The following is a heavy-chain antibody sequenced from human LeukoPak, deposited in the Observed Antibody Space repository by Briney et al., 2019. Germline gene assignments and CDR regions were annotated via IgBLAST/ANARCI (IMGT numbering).Heavy chain of an antibody. J-gene: IGHJ4*02. CDR3: ARGRFELPF. CDR1: GGSISNYY. V-gene: IGHV4-59*01. CDR2: IYYSGST. D-gene: IGHD2-15*01. Sequence: PSETLSLTCTVSGGSISNYYWSWIRQPSGKGLESIGYIYYSGSTNYNPSLKSRVTISVDMSKNQFSLELNSVTAADTAVYYCARGRFELPFWGQGTLVTVSS.